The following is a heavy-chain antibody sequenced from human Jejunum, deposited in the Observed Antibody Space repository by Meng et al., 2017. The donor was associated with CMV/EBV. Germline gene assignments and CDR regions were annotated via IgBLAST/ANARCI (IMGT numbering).Heavy chain of an antibody. CDR2: INHTGGTNY. CDR1: GGSLSGYY. D-gene: IGHD5-12*01. CDR3: ARVGYKSDWTAWASLAF. Sequence: QVQLQQWGTGLLKPSEALSLTCAVYGGSLSGYYWSWIRQPPGKGLEWIGEINHTGGTNYNYNPSLKSRVTISLDMSKNHLSLKLTSVTAADTAVYYCARVGYKSDWTAWASLAFWGQGRLVTVSS. J-gene: IGHJ4*02. V-gene: IGHV4-34*01.